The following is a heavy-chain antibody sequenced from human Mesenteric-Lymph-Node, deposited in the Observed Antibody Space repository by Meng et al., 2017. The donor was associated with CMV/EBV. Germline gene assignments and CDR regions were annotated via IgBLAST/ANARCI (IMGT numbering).Heavy chain of an antibody. V-gene: IGHV3-21*01. Sequence: GESLKISCAASGFTFSSYGMHWVRQAPGKGLEWVSSISSSSSYIYYADSVKGRFTISRDNAKNSLYLQMNSLRAEDTAVYYCASEWGREGYDFWSGCSYGMDVWGQGTTVTVSS. D-gene: IGHD3-3*01. CDR1: GFTFSSYG. CDR3: ASEWGREGYDFWSGCSYGMDV. CDR2: ISSSSSYI. J-gene: IGHJ6*02.